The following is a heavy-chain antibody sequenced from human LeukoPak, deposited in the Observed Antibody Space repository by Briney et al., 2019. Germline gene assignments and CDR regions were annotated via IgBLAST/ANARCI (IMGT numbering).Heavy chain of an antibody. CDR3: ARDGRNLVVVPAAAYYFDY. D-gene: IGHD2-2*01. J-gene: IGHJ4*02. CDR1: GGTFSSYT. V-gene: IGHV1-69*04. CDR2: IIPILGIA. Sequence: ASVKVSCKASGGTFSSYTISWVRQAPGQRLEWMGRIIPILGIANYAQKFQGRVTITADKSTSTAYMELSSLRSEDTAVYYCARDGRNLVVVPAAAYYFDYWGQGTLVTVSS.